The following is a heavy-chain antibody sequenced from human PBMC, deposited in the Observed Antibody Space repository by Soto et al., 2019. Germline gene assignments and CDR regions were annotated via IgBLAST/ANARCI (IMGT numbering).Heavy chain of an antibody. V-gene: IGHV1-2*04. D-gene: IGHD3-10*01. Sequence: GASVKVSCKASGYTFTGYYMHWVRQAPGQGLEWMGWFYPYSGGTNYAQKFQGWVTMTRDTSISTAYMELSRLRSDDTAVYYCARGGPLLLWFGEFPGYYYYYYMDVWGKGTTVTVS. J-gene: IGHJ6*03. CDR1: GYTFTGYY. CDR3: ARGGPLLLWFGEFPGYYYYYYMDV. CDR2: FYPYSGGT.